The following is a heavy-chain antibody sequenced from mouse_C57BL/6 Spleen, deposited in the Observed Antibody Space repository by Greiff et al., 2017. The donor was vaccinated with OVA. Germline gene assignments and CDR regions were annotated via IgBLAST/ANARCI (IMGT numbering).Heavy chain of an antibody. CDR1: GFIFSDYY. V-gene: IGHV5-16*01. J-gene: IGHJ1*03. Sequence: EVMLVESEGGLVQPGRSQLSCSASGFIFSDYYMAWVRQVPEKGLEWVAHINYDGSSTYYLASLKSRFLISSNNAKNILYLQRSRLKSENTATYYWARGPHYGYWYFEVWGTGTTVTVSS. CDR3: ARGPHYGYWYFEV. D-gene: IGHD1-1*02. CDR2: INYDGSST.